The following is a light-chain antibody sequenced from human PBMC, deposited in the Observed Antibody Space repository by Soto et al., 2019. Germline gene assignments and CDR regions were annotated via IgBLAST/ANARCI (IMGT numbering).Light chain of an antibody. CDR1: QSVSNN. V-gene: IGKV3-15*01. Sequence: EIVLTQSPGTLSLSPGERATLSCRASQSVSNNYLAWYQQRPGQAPRLLIYGASTRATGIPARFSGSGSGTEFTLTISSLQSEDFAVYYCQQYNNWPPNKTFGQGTKVDIK. CDR2: GAS. CDR3: QQYNNWPPNKT. J-gene: IGKJ1*01.